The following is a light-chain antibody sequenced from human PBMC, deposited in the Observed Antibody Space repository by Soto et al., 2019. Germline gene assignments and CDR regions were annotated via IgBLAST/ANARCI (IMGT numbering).Light chain of an antibody. J-gene: IGKJ1*01. CDR3: QQYLTWPQGT. CDR2: SAS. V-gene: IGKV3-15*01. CDR1: QSIISN. Sequence: EIVMTQSPGALSVSPGESATLSCRANQSIISNLAWYHQNPGQAPRLLIFSASTRATGVPARFSGSGSGTDFTLTISSLQSADFGVYYCQQYLTWPQGTFGQGTKVEI.